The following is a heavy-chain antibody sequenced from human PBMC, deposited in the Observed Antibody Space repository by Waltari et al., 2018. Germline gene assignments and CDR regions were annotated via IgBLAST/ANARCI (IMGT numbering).Heavy chain of an antibody. CDR2: ISYNERNI. V-gene: IGHV3-30*04. J-gene: IGHJ6*02. CDR1: EFTFSSYA. D-gene: IGHD3-22*01. Sequence: QVQLVESGGGVVQPGRSLRLSCAASEFTFSSYAIHWVRQAPGKGLGWVAVISYNERNIYYVDSVKGRFIISRDNSNKMLYLQMNNLRTEDTAVYYCARDYCDRTNCHGMDVWGQGTTVIVSS. CDR3: ARDYCDRTNCHGMDV.